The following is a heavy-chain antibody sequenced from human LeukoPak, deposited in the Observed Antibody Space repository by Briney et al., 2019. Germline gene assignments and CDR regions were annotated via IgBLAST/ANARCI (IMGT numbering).Heavy chain of an antibody. V-gene: IGHV3-23*01. J-gene: IGHJ3*02. CDR2: ISGSGAST. Sequence: PGGSLRLSCAASGFTFSNYAMSWVRQAPGKGLEWVSAISGSGASTHYADSVTGRFTISRDNSKNMLYLQMNSLRAEDTAVYYCAKETASGYGAFDMWGQGTMVTVFS. CDR1: GFTFSNYA. CDR3: AKETASGYGAFDM. D-gene: IGHD3-22*01.